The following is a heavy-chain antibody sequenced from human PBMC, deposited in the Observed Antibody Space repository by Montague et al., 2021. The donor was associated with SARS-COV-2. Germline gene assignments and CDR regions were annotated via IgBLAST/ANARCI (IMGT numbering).Heavy chain of an antibody. J-gene: IGHJ6*02. CDR3: ARQLRVRRTWQVGDYNHYGMDV. V-gene: IGHV4-59*08. CDR2: IYHSGST. CDR1: GGSISNYH. Sequence: SETLSLTCTVSGGSISNYHWNWSRQPPGKGLEWIAYIYHSGSTNYNPSLQIRVTISVDTSRNQFSLRLTSVTAADTAVYYCARQLRVRRTWQVGDYNHYGMDVWGQGTTVSVSS. D-gene: IGHD3-10*01.